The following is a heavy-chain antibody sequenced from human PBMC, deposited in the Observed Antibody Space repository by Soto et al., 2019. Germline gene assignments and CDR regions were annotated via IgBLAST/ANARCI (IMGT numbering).Heavy chain of an antibody. V-gene: IGHV4-59*01. D-gene: IGHD3-10*01. Sequence: PSETMSLTCTVAGGSISSYCWSWIRKPPGKGLEWIGYIYYSGSTNYNPSLKSRVTISVDTSKNQFSLKLSSVTAADTAVYYCARDGFYGSGSYYITEADAFDIWGQGTMVTVSS. CDR2: IYYSGST. CDR3: ARDGFYGSGSYYITEADAFDI. CDR1: GGSISSYC. J-gene: IGHJ3*02.